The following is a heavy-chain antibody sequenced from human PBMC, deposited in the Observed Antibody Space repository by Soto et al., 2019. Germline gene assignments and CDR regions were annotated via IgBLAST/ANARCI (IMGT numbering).Heavy chain of an antibody. CDR2: IWHSGST. V-gene: IGHV4-4*02. D-gene: IGHD4-17*01. Sequence: QVQLQESGPGLVKPAGTLSLTCAVSGGSISSSNWWSWVRQPPGKGLEWIGEIWHSGSTNYNPSLQSRVTISVDNSRNQFSLKLTSVTAADTAVYYCAKDYGDRWGYSLAYWGQGTLVTVSS. CDR1: GGSISSSNW. CDR3: AKDYGDRWGYSLAY. J-gene: IGHJ4*02.